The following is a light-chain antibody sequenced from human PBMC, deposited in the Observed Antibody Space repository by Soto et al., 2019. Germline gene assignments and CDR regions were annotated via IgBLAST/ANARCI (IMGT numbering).Light chain of an antibody. V-gene: IGLV2-14*01. CDR3: SSYTSSSTYV. J-gene: IGLJ1*01. CDR2: EVS. CDR1: SSDVGGYNY. Sequence: QSALTQPASVSGSPGQSITIYCTGTSSDVGGYNYVSWYQQHPGKAPKLMIYEVSNRPSGVSNRFSGYKSGNTASLTISGLQAEDEADYYCSSYTSSSTYVFGTVTKLTVL.